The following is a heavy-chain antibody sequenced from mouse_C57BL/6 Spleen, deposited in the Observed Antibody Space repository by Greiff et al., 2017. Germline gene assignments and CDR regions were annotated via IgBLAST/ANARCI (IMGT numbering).Heavy chain of an antibody. Sequence: QVQLQQSGAELVRPGTSVKLSCKASGYTFTSYWMHWVKQRPGQGLEWIGVIDPSDSYTNYNQKFKGKATLTVDTSSSTAYMQLSSLTSEDSAVYYCARNGGYGYWGQGTTLTVSS. CDR1: GYTFTSYW. V-gene: IGHV1-59*01. CDR2: IDPSDSYT. J-gene: IGHJ2*01. D-gene: IGHD2-10*02. CDR3: ARNGGYGY.